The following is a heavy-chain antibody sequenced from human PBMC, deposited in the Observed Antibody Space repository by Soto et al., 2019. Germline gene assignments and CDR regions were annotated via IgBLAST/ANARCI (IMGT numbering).Heavy chain of an antibody. J-gene: IGHJ4*02. Sequence: PGGSLRLSCAASGFTFSSYAMHWVRQAPGKGLEWVAVISYDGSNKYYADSVKGRFTISRDNSKNTLYLQMNSLRAEDTAVYYCARITGTVYFDYWGQGTLVTVS. D-gene: IGHD1-20*01. CDR3: ARITGTVYFDY. CDR1: GFTFSSYA. V-gene: IGHV3-30-3*01. CDR2: ISYDGSNK.